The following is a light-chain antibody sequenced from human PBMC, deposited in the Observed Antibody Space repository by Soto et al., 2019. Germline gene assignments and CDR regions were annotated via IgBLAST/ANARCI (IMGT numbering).Light chain of an antibody. J-gene: IGLJ1*01. CDR3: SSYTSSSTYV. CDR1: SSDGGGYDY. CDR2: AVS. V-gene: IGLV2-14*01. Sequence: QSVLTQPDSVSGSPRQSITISCTGTSSDGGGYDYVSWYQQDLAKALRLMISAVSNRPSRVSNRFCGCKSGNTDSLTISGLQAEEEADYSCSSYTSSSTYVFGTGTKVTVL.